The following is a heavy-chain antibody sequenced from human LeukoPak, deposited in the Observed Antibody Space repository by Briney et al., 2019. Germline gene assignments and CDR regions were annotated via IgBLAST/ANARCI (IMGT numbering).Heavy chain of an antibody. CDR1: GGSISSSSYY. D-gene: IGHD2-2*01. Sequence: PSETLSLTCTVSGGSISSSSYYWGWIRQPPGKGLEWIGSIYYSGSTYYNPSLKSRVTISVDTSKNQFSLKLSSVTAADTAVYYCARPSRPYCSGTSCYGPYNWFDPWGQGTLVTVSS. CDR3: ARPSRPYCSGTSCYGPYNWFDP. CDR2: IYYSGST. V-gene: IGHV4-39*01. J-gene: IGHJ5*02.